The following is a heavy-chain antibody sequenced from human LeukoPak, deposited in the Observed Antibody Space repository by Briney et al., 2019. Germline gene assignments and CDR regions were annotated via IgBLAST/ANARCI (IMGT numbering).Heavy chain of an antibody. CDR1: GFTFSSYS. V-gene: IGHV3-21*01. J-gene: IGHJ2*01. D-gene: IGHD7-27*01. CDR3: AREAGTGERWYFDL. CDR2: IDTSTTYM. Sequence: GSLRLSCAASGFTFSSYSMNWVRQAPGKGLEWVSSIDTSTTYMTYADSVKGRFTISRDNARNSLHLQMNSLRAEDTAVYYCAREAGTGERWYFDLWGRGTLVAVSS.